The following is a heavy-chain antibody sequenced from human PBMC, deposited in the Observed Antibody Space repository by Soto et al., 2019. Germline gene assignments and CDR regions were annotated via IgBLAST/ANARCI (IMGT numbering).Heavy chain of an antibody. V-gene: IGHV5-10-1*01. Sequence: GESLKISCKGSGYSFTSYWISWVRQMPGKGLEWMGRIDPSDSYTNYSPSFQGHVTISADKSISTAYLQWSSLKASDTAMYYCASWAPFMPCGGHADYWGQGTLVTVSS. CDR2: IDPSDSYT. CDR3: ASWAPFMPCGGHADY. CDR1: GYSFTSYW. D-gene: IGHD2-2*01. J-gene: IGHJ4*02.